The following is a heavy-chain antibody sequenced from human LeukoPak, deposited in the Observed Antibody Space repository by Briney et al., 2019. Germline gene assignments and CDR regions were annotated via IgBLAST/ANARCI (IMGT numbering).Heavy chain of an antibody. D-gene: IGHD1-26*01. CDR1: GFTVSSNY. CDR3: AKSRSGSYDDDAFDI. J-gene: IGHJ3*02. V-gene: IGHV3-21*01. Sequence: GGSLRLSCAASGFTVSSNYMSWVRQAPGKGLEWVSSSGGSSSYRYYADSVKGRFTISRDNAKNSLYLQMNSLRAEDTAVYYCAKSRSGSYDDDAFDIWGQGTMVTVSS. CDR2: SGGSSSYR.